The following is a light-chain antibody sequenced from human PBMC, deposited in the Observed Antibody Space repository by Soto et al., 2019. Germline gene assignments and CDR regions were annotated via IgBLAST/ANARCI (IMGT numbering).Light chain of an antibody. CDR1: TSNIGAGYD. CDR2: GDS. J-gene: IGLJ1*01. V-gene: IGLV1-40*01. Sequence: QPVLTQPPSVSGAPGQRGTLSFSGGTSNIGAGYDVHWYQQLPGTAPKLLIYGDSERPSGVSDRFSGSKSGTSASLAITGLQAEDEADYYCQSYDNSLSGSYVFGTGTQLTVL. CDR3: QSYDNSLSGSYV.